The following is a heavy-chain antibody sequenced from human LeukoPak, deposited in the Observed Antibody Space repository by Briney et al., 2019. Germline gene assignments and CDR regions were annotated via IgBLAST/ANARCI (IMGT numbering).Heavy chain of an antibody. CDR3: TRDLGGPAIDY. CDR1: GYSISSAYY. J-gene: IGHJ4*02. Sequence: SETLSLTCAVSGYSISSAYYWLWIRQSPGQGLEWIGSIYHSGSTYYNPSLKSRVVIPLDTSKNQFSLKMTSVTAADTAQYYCTRDLGGPAIDYWGQGILVTVSS. V-gene: IGHV4-38-2*02. D-gene: IGHD3-16*01. CDR2: IYHSGST.